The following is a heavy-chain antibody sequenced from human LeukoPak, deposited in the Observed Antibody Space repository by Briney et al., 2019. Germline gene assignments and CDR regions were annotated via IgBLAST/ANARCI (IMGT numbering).Heavy chain of an antibody. V-gene: IGHV4-34*01. CDR3: AREDYYFDS. CDR2: INHSRGT. J-gene: IGHJ4*02. Sequence: SETLSLTCSVYGGSITAYYWSWIRQPPGKGLEWIGEINHSRGTKYNPSLESRVTILLDASNNEFSLNLNSVTAADTGVYYCAREDYYFDSWGQGTLVTVSS. CDR1: GGSITAYY.